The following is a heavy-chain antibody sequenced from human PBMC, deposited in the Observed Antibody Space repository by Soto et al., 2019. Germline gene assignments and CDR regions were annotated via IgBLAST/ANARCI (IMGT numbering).Heavy chain of an antibody. D-gene: IGHD3-3*01. J-gene: IGHJ6*03. V-gene: IGHV4-59*01. CDR3: ARSPGLYYDFWSGSDYMDV. Sequence: SSETLSLTCTVSGGSISSYYWSWIRQPPGKGLEWIGYIYYSGSTNYNPSLKSRVTISVDTSKNQFSLKLSSVTAADTAVYYCARSPGLYYDFWSGSDYMDVWGKGTTVTVSS. CDR1: GGSISSYY. CDR2: IYYSGST.